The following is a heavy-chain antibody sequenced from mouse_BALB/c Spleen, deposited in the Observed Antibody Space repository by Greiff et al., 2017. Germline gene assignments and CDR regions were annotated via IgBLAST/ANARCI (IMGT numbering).Heavy chain of an antibody. CDR3: AREDYGSSYADY. D-gene: IGHD1-1*01. CDR2: ISSGSSTI. Sequence: EVKLVESGGGLVQPGGSRKLSCAASGFTFSSFGMHWVRQAPEKGLEWVAYISSGSSTIYYADTVKGRFTISRDNPKNTLFLQMTSLRSEDTAMYYCAREDYGSSYADYWGQGTTLTVSS. CDR1: GFTFSSFG. V-gene: IGHV5-17*02. J-gene: IGHJ2*01.